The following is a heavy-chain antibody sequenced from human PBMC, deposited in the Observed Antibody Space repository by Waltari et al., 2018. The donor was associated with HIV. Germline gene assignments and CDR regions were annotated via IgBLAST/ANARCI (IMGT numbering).Heavy chain of an antibody. CDR3: ARDGLRYSGTFYSDY. D-gene: IGHD1-26*01. J-gene: IGHJ4*02. Sequence: QVHLVQSGAAMKKPGASVKVSCKASGYTFISFGTSWVRQALGHGLEWMGWISTYNENTNYAQSLQGRVTMTTDTSTTTAYMELRSLTSDDTAVYYCARDGLRYSGTFYSDYWGRGTLVTVSS. V-gene: IGHV1-18*01. CDR1: GYTFISFG. CDR2: ISTYNENT.